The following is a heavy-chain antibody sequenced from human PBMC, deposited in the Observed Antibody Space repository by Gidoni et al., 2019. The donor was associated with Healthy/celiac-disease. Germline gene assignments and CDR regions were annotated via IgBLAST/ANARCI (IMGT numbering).Heavy chain of an antibody. D-gene: IGHD5-12*01. CDR3: ASDSGYDFHAFDI. J-gene: IGHJ3*02. V-gene: IGHV3-21*01. Sequence: EVQLVESGGGLVKPGGSLRLSCAASGFTFSSYSMNWVRQAPGKGLEWVSSISSSSSYIYYADSVKGRFTISRDNAKNSLYLQMNSLRAEDTAVYYCASDSGYDFHAFDIWGQGTMVTVSS. CDR1: GFTFSSYS. CDR2: ISSSSSYI.